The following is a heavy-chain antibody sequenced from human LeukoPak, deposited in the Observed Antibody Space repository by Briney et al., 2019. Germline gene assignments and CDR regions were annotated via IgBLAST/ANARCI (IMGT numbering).Heavy chain of an antibody. V-gene: IGHV4-59*01. CDR3: ARVGTYGSGSYLSWLDY. CDR1: GGSISSYY. CDR2: IYYSGST. Sequence: PSETLSLTCTVSGGSISSYYWSWIRQPPAKGLEWIGYIYYSGSTNYNPSLKSRVTISVDTSKNQFSLKLSSVTAADTAVYYCARVGTYGSGSYLSWLDYWGQGTLVTVSS. D-gene: IGHD3-10*01. J-gene: IGHJ4*02.